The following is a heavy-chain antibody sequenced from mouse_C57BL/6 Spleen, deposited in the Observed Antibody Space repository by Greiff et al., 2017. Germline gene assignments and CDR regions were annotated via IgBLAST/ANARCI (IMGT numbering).Heavy chain of an antibody. Sequence: QVTLKVSGPGLLQPSQTLSLTCSFSGFSLSTFGMGVGWIRQPSGKGLEWLAHIWWDDDKYYNPALKSRLTISKDTSKNQVILKSAHVDTADTATYYCARVTGTGSGWFAYWGQGTLVTVSA. V-gene: IGHV8-8*01. CDR1: GFSLSTFGMG. CDR3: ARVTGTGSGWFAY. J-gene: IGHJ3*01. CDR2: IWWDDDK. D-gene: IGHD4-1*01.